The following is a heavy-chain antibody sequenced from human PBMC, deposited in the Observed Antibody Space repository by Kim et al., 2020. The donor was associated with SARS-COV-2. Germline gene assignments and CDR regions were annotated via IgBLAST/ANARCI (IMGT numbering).Heavy chain of an antibody. CDR2: ISYDGSNK. J-gene: IGHJ5*02. D-gene: IGHD2-2*01. CDR1: GFTFSSYG. CDR3: AKDQFRSTRGWFDP. Sequence: GGSLRLSCAASGFTFSSYGMHSVRQAPGKGLEWVAVISYDGSNKYYADSVKGRFTISRDNSKNTLYLQMNSLRAEDTAVYYCAKDQFRSTRGWFDPWGQGTLVTVSS. V-gene: IGHV3-30*18.